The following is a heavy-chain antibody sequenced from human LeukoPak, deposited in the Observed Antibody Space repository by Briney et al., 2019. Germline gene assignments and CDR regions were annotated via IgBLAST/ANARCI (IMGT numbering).Heavy chain of an antibody. J-gene: IGHJ6*02. D-gene: IGHD5-12*01. CDR2: ISWSSGNI. Sequence: PGRSLRLSCAASGFTFDDYAMHWVRQAPGKGLEWVAGISWSSGNIGYADSVKGRFTISRDNAENSLHLQMNSLRTEDTALYFCERDAWRRAFNYGMDVWGQGTTVAVSS. CDR1: GFTFDDYA. V-gene: IGHV3-9*01. CDR3: ERDAWRRAFNYGMDV.